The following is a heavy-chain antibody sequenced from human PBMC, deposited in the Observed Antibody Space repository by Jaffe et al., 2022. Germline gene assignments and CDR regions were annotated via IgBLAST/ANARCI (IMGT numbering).Heavy chain of an antibody. J-gene: IGHJ4*02. CDR1: GFTFSSYG. CDR3: AKDHEYSSSPDYFDY. V-gene: IGHV3-30*02. CDR2: IRYDGSNK. D-gene: IGHD6-6*01. Sequence: QVQLVESGGGVVQPGGSLRLSCAASGFTFSSYGMHWVRQAPGKGLEWVAFIRYDGSNKYYADSVKGRFTISRDNSKNTLYLQMNSLRAEDTAVYYCAKDHEYSSSPDYFDYWGQGTLVTVSS.